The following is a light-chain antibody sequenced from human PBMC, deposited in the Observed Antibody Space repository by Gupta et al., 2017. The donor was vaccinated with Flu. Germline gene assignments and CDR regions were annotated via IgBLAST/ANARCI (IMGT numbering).Light chain of an antibody. J-gene: IGLJ3*02. V-gene: IGLV10-54*04. CDR2: RNK. CDR1: GTDVGKEG. Sequence: TITGTGNGTDVGKEGEGWRQPHQDHPPRVLYERNKNRISGIAERFSASRSVTTATVTSTGLQTEEEADYYCAAGENSRNEEVFGGGTKVTVL. CDR3: AAGENSRNEEV.